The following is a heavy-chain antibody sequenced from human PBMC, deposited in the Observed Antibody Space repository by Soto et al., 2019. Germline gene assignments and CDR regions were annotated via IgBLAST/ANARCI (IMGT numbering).Heavy chain of an antibody. Sequence: PGESLKISCKGSGYSFTSYWIGWVRQMPGKGLEWMGIIYPGDSDTRYSPSFQGQVTISADKSISTAYLQWSSLKASDTAMHYCARRKYGWFEELELHNWFDPWGQGTLVTVSS. CDR1: GYSFTSYW. CDR3: ARRKYGWFEELELHNWFDP. J-gene: IGHJ5*02. V-gene: IGHV5-51*01. D-gene: IGHD3-10*01. CDR2: IYPGDSDT.